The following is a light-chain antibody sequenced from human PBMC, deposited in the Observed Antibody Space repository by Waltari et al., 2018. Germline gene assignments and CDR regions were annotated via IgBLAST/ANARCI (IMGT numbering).Light chain of an antibody. CDR2: YVA. J-gene: IGLJ2*01. CDR1: SSDVGGYKS. Sequence: QSALTQPASVSGSPGQSISVSCKGTSSDVGGYKSVSWYQHHPGKAPKLLIYYVAKRPSGVSDRFSGSKTGNTASLTISGLRAEDEAFYYCSSYSTTSAVVFGGGTKMTVL. V-gene: IGLV2-14*03. CDR3: SSYSTTSAVV.